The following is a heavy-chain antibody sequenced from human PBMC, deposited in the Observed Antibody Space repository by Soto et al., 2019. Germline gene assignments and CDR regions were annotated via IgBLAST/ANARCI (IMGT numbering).Heavy chain of an antibody. CDR3: ARGFTYSNYWSGSLYPYYYYYYMDV. V-gene: IGHV1-8*01. Sequence: ASVKVSCKASGYTFTSYDINWVRQATGQGLEWMGWMNPNSGNTGYAQKFQGRVTMTRNTSISTAYMELSSLRSEDTAVYYCARGFTYSNYWSGSLYPYYYYYYMDVWGKGTTVTVSS. D-gene: IGHD4-4*01. CDR2: MNPNSGNT. J-gene: IGHJ6*03. CDR1: GYTFTSYD.